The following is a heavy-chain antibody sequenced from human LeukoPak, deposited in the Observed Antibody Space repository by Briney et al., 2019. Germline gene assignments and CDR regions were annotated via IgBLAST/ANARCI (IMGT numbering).Heavy chain of an antibody. CDR3: AREGYCSGGSCQQYYYYYYGMDV. Sequence: GGSLRLSCAASGFTFSSYSMNWVRQAPGKGLEWVSSISSSSSYIYYADSVKGRFTISRDNAKNSLYPQMNSLRAEDTAVYYCAREGYCSGGSCQQYYYYYYGMDVWGQGTTVTVSS. CDR1: GFTFSSYS. CDR2: ISSSSSYI. J-gene: IGHJ6*02. D-gene: IGHD2-15*01. V-gene: IGHV3-21*01.